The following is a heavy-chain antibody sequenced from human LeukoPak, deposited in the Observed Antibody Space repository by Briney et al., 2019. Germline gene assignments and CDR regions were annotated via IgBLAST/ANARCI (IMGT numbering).Heavy chain of an antibody. CDR1: GFTLRGYG. D-gene: IGHD1-1*01. CDR3: AKDTPTTGYHLDS. Sequence: GGSLRLSWAASGFTLRGYGMHWVRQAAGKGLEWVAFIRSDGSDKSYADSVKGRFTISRDNSENKLYLQINSLRVEDTAVYFCAKDTPTTGYHLDSWGQGTLVTVSS. J-gene: IGHJ4*02. V-gene: IGHV3-30*02. CDR2: IRSDGSDK.